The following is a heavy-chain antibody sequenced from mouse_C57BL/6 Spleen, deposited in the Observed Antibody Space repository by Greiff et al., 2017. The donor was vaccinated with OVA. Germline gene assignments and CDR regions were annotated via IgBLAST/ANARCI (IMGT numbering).Heavy chain of an antibody. Sequence: QVQLQQPGAELVRPGSSVKLSCTASGYTFTSYWMHWVKQRPIQGLEWIGNIDPSDSETHYNQKFKDKATLTVDKSSSTAYMQLSSLTSEDSAVYYCASHWLTGTSRYFDVWGTGTTVTVSS. J-gene: IGHJ1*03. V-gene: IGHV1-52*01. CDR2: IDPSDSET. D-gene: IGHD4-1*01. CDR3: ASHWLTGTSRYFDV. CDR1: GYTFTSYW.